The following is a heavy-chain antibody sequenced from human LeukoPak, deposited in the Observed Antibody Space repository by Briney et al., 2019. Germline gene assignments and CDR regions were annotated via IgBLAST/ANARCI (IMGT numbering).Heavy chain of an antibody. CDR2: IYTSGRT. Sequence: SETLSLTCTVSGGSIGSPSNFFWTWARQPAGKGLEWIGRIYTSGRTNYNPSLKSRVTISVDTSKNQFSLKLSSVTAADTAVYYCARTYYDVLSGYYSGGGPFDYWGQGTLVTVSS. V-gene: IGHV4-61*02. D-gene: IGHD3-3*01. CDR1: GGSIGSPSNF. J-gene: IGHJ4*02. CDR3: ARTYYDVLSGYYSGGGPFDY.